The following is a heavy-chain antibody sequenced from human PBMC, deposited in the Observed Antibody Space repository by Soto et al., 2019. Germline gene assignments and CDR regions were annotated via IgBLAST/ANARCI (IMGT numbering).Heavy chain of an antibody. Sequence: VQLVESGGGVVQPGRSLRLSCAASGFTFSSYAMHWVRQAPGKGLEWVAVISYDGSNKYYADSVKGRFTISRDNSKNTLYLQMNSLRAEDTAVYYCARAEYSSSSIPFYWGQGTLVTVSS. CDR3: ARAEYSSSSIPFY. J-gene: IGHJ4*02. CDR2: ISYDGSNK. CDR1: GFTFSSYA. V-gene: IGHV3-30-3*01. D-gene: IGHD6-6*01.